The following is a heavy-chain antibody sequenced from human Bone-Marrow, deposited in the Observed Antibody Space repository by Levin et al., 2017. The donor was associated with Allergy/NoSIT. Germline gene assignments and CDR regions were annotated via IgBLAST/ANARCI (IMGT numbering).Heavy chain of an antibody. Sequence: GGSLSLSCAASGFTFSNYAMHWVRQAPGKGLEWVTLMSYDGDNKYYSESVKGRFSISRDNSKNTLYLQMNSLRPEDTAVYFCAREGGIHQNYDAFDIWGQGTMVTVSS. V-gene: IGHV3-30-3*01. CDR3: AREGGIHQNYDAFDI. J-gene: IGHJ3*02. CDR1: GFTFSNYA. D-gene: IGHD1-7*01. CDR2: MSYDGDNK.